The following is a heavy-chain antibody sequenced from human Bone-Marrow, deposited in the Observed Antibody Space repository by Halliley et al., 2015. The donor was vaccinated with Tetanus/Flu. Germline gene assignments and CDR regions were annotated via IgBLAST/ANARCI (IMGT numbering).Heavy chain of an antibody. Sequence: KGLGWVAVISNDGSNKHYADSVKGRFTISRDNAKNMVYLEMNSLRAEDTGVYYCARVERSFGPLGQGTLFPVSS. CDR2: ISNDGSNK. CDR3: ARVERSFGP. J-gene: IGHJ5*02. V-gene: IGHV3-33*05.